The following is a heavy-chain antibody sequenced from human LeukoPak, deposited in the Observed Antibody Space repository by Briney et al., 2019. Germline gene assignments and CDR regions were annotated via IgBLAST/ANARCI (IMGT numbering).Heavy chain of an antibody. J-gene: IGHJ4*02. CDR1: GYSFTSYN. CDR3: ARSDYYDSSGYIYY. CDR2: IKPSGGNT. V-gene: IGHV1-46*01. D-gene: IGHD3-22*01. Sequence: ASVKVSCKASGYSFTSYNLHWVRQAPGQRLEWMGIIKPSGGNTNYAQKFQGRVTMTRDTSTSTVYMELSRLRSDDTAVYYCARSDYYDSSGYIYYWGQGTLVTVSS.